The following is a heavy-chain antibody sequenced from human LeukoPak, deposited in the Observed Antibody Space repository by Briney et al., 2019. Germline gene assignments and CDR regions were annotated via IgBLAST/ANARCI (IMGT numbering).Heavy chain of an antibody. CDR2: INPNSGGT. CDR1: GYTFTGYY. CDR3: ARPRATGWYYYYGMDV. D-gene: IGHD3-9*01. V-gene: IGHV1-2*02. J-gene: IGHJ6*02. Sequence: ASVKVSCKASGYTFTGYYMHWVRQAPGQGLEWMGCINPNSGGTNYAQKFQGRVTMTRDTSISTAYMELSRLRSDDTAVYYCARPRATGWYYYYGMDVWGQGTTVTVSS.